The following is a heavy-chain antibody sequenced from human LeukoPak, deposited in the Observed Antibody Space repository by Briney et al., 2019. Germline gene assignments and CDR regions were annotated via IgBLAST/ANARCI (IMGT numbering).Heavy chain of an antibody. CDR2: ISGSGGST. CDR3: AKGIVLMVYATLDY. Sequence: GGSLRLSCAASGFTFSSYAMSWVRQAPGKGLEWVSAISGSGGSTYYADSVKGQFTISRDNSKNTLYLQMNSLRAEDTAVYYCAKGIVLMVYATLDYWGQGTLVTVSS. D-gene: IGHD2-8*01. CDR1: GFTFSSYA. J-gene: IGHJ4*02. V-gene: IGHV3-23*01.